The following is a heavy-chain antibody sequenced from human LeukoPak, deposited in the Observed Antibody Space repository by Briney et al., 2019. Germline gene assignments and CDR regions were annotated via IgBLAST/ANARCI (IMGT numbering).Heavy chain of an antibody. CDR1: GYTFTSYY. CDR3: ARSPPGHCSGGSCPHFDY. J-gene: IGHJ4*02. CDR2: INPSGGST. Sequence: ASVKVSCKASGYTFTSYYMHWVRQAPGQGLEWMGIINPSGGSTSYAQKFQGRVTMTRDMSTSTVYMELSSLRSEDTAVYYCARSPPGHCSGGSCPHFDYWGQGTLVTVSS. D-gene: IGHD2-15*01. V-gene: IGHV1-46*01.